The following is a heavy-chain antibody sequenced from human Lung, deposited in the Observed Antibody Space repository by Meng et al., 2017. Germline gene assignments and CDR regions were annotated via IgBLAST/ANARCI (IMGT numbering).Heavy chain of an antibody. Sequence: LDRWGACCLSPSSPLSLTCVVSGGFFSDYYWSWIRQPPGKGLEWIGEINHSGSTNYNPSLESRATISVDTSQNNLSLKLSSVTAADSAVYYCARGPTTMAHDFNYWGQGTLVTVSS. CDR2: INHSGST. V-gene: IGHV4-34*01. J-gene: IGHJ4*02. CDR3: ARGPTTMAHDFNY. D-gene: IGHD4-11*01. CDR1: GGFFSDYY.